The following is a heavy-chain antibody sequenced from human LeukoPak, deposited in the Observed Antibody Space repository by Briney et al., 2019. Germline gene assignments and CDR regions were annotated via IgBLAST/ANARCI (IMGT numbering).Heavy chain of an antibody. CDR1: GSTLRTKY. J-gene: IGHJ4*02. V-gene: IGHV3-53*01. CDR2: IYSGSST. Sequence: PAETLTPPSAASGSTLRTKYTTWVRHAPGQGMDWSSFIYSGSSTYYADSVKGRFTISRDNSKSTLYLQMNSLRAEDTAVYYCAKDRRRLETVVDYWGQGTLVTVSS. D-gene: IGHD4-23*01. CDR3: AKDRRRLETVVDY.